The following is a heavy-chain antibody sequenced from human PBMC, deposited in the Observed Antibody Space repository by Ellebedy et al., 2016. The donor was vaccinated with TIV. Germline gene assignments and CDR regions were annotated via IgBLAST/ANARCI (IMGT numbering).Heavy chain of an antibody. CDR3: ARDHPLGIENFDY. Sequence: GESLKISCAASGFTFSDYYMSWIRQAPGKGLVWVSRINSDGSSTSYADSVKGRFTISRDNAKNTLYLQMNSLRAEDTAVYYCARDHPLGIENFDYWGQGTLVTVSS. CDR2: INSDGSST. V-gene: IGHV3-74*01. D-gene: IGHD7-27*01. CDR1: GFTFSDYY. J-gene: IGHJ4*02.